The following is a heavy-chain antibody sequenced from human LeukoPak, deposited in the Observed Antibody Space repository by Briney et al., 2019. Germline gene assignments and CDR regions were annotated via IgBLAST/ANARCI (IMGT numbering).Heavy chain of an antibody. CDR1: GYTFTSYY. J-gene: IGHJ3*02. D-gene: IGHD3-22*01. CDR3: ARALGYYDSSGLIDAFDI. V-gene: IGHV1-46*01. CDR2: INPSGGST. Sequence: ASVKVSCKASGYTFTSYYMHWVRQAPGQGLEGMGIINPSGGSTSYAQKFQGRVTMTRDTSTSTVYMELSSLRSEDTAVYYCARALGYYDSSGLIDAFDIWGQGTMVTVSS.